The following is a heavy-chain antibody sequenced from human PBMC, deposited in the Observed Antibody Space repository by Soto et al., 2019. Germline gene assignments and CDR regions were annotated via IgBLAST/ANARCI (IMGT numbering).Heavy chain of an antibody. CDR3: ASSYGSGYRAFDY. J-gene: IGHJ4*02. V-gene: IGHV1-69*02. Sequence: QVQLVQSGAEVRKPGSSVKVSCKASGDTFSFYSIHWVRQAPGLGLEWMGRINPILSMSNYAQRFQGRVTITADKSTSTASMKLSGLRSEDTAIYYCASSYGSGYRAFDYWGQGALVTVSS. CDR1: GDTFSFYS. D-gene: IGHD3-10*01. CDR2: INPILSMS.